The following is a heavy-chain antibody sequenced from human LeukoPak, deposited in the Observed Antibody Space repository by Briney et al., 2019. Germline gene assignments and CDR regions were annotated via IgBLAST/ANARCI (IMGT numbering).Heavy chain of an antibody. D-gene: IGHD3-16*01. Sequence: GGSLRLSCAASGFTVSSNYMSWVRQAPGKGLEWVSSIYIGGSTYYADSVRGRFTISRDNPNNTLYLQMHSLRAEDTAVYYCAREISRFGIWGQGTLVTVSS. J-gene: IGHJ4*02. V-gene: IGHV3-66*01. CDR3: AREISRFGI. CDR1: GFTVSSNY. CDR2: IYIGGST.